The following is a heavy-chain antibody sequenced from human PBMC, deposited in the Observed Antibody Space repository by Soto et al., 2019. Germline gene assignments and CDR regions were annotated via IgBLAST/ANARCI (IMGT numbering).Heavy chain of an antibody. CDR1: GGTFSSYA. D-gene: IGHD1-7*01. Sequence: QVQLVQSGAEVKKPGSSVKVSCKASGGTFSSYAISWVRQAPGQGLEWMGGIIPIFGTANYAQKFQGRVKITGDESTSTAYMELSSLRSEDTAVYYCARWGEAGTTNYYYGMDVWGQGTTVTVSS. CDR3: ARWGEAGTTNYYYGMDV. J-gene: IGHJ6*02. V-gene: IGHV1-69*01. CDR2: IIPIFGTA.